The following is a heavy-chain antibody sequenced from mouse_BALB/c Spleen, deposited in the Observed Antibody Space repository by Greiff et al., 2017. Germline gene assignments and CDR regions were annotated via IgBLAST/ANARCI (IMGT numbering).Heavy chain of an antibody. CDR2: ISSGSSTI. J-gene: IGHJ2*01. V-gene: IGHV5-17*02. Sequence: EVKVEESGGGLVQPGGSRKLSCAASGFTFSSFGMHWVRQAPEKGLEWVAYISSGSSTIYYADTVKGRFTISRDNPKNTLFLHMTSLRSEDTAMYYWARSRYYGSRDYFDDWGEGTTLTVSS. D-gene: IGHD1-1*01. CDR3: ARSRYYGSRDYFDD. CDR1: GFTFSSFG.